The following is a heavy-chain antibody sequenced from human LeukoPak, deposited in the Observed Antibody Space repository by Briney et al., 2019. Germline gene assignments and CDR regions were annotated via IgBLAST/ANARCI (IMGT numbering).Heavy chain of an antibody. J-gene: IGHJ4*02. CDR2: IKQDGREK. CDR1: VFTLSSYL. CDR3: ARGKNEMYYFDY. V-gene: IGHV3-7*01. Sequence: GGSLRLSCAASVFTLSSYLMSWVRQAPARGRECGANIKQDGREKYYVDSVKGRFTISRDNAKNSLYVQMNSLRAADTAVYYCARGKNEMYYFDYWGQGTLVTVSS. D-gene: IGHD5-24*01.